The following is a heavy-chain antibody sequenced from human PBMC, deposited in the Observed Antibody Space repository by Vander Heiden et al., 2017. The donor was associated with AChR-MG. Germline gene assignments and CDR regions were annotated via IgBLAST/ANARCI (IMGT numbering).Heavy chain of an antibody. V-gene: IGHV4-30-2*01. D-gene: IGHD6-6*01. CDR3: ARGRVAARLSVKNAGAFDI. J-gene: IGHJ3*02. Sequence: QLQLQESGSGLVKPSQTLSLTCAVSGGSISSGGYSWRWIRQPPGKGLEWIGYIYHSGSTYYNPSLKSRVTISVDRSKNQFSLKLSSVTAADTAVYYCARGRVAARLSVKNAGAFDIWGQGTMVTVSS. CDR1: GGSISSGGYS. CDR2: IYHSGST.